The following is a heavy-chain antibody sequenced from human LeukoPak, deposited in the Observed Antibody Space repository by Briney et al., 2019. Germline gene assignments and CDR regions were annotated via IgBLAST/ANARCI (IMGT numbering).Heavy chain of an antibody. D-gene: IGHD5-18*01. CDR3: ARPRLQLWPEDDAFDI. CDR2: MNPNSGNT. CDR1: GYTFTSYD. J-gene: IGHJ3*02. Sequence: GASVKVSCKASGYTFTSYDINWVRQATGQGLEWMGWMNPNSGNTGYAQKFQGRVTMTRNTSISTAYMELSSLRSEDTAVYYCARPRLQLWPEDDAFDIWGQGTMVTVSS. V-gene: IGHV1-8*01.